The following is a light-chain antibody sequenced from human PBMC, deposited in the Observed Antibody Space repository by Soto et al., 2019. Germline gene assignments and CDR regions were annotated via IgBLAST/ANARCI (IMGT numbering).Light chain of an antibody. CDR2: GAT. CDR3: QHGRA. J-gene: IGKJ1*01. Sequence: EIVMTQSPATLSVSPGERVTLSCRASQYVGPNVDWYQQIPGQAPRLLIYGATTRVTGIAARFSGSGSGTDFTLTISSLQSEDSAVYYCQHGRAFGPGTKVEI. CDR1: QYVGPN. V-gene: IGKV3-15*01.